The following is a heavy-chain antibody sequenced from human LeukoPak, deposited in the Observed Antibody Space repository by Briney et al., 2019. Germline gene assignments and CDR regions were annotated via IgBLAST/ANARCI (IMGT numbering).Heavy chain of an antibody. D-gene: IGHD2-2*02. CDR2: INHSGST. CDR3: ARGLHCSSTSCYTTHGFDY. J-gene: IGHJ4*02. CDR1: GGSFSGYY. Sequence: SETLSLTCAVYGGSFSGYYWSWIRQPPGKGLEWIGEINHSGSTNYNPSLQSRVTISVDTSKNQFSLKLSSVTAADTAVYYCARGLHCSSTSCYTTHGFDYWGQGTLVTVSS. V-gene: IGHV4-34*01.